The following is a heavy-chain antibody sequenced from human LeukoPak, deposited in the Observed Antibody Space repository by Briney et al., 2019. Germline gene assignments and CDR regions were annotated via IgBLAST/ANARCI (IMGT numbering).Heavy chain of an antibody. CDR3: ARVRDDYVWGSYRFAYYMDV. V-gene: IGHV3-48*03. CDR1: GFTFGIYE. CDR2: ISSSGSTI. D-gene: IGHD3-16*02. J-gene: IGHJ6*03. Sequence: PGGSLRLSCAASGFTFGIYEMNWVRQAPGKGLEWVSYISSSGSTIYYSDSVKGRFTISRDNSKNTLYLQMNSLRAEDTAVYYCARVRDDYVWGSYRFAYYMDVWGKGTTVTISS.